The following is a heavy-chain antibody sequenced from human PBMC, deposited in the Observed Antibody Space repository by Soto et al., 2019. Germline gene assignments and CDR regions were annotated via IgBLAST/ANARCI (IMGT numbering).Heavy chain of an antibody. D-gene: IGHD3-10*01. CDR3: ARQSPMVRGVIEPGIDY. Sequence: LSLTCTVSGGSISSSSYYWGWIRLPPGKGLEWIGSIYYSGSTYYNPSLKSRVTISVDTSKNQFSLKLSSVTAADTAVYYCARQSPMVRGVIEPGIDYWGQGTLVTVPS. CDR1: GGSISSSSYY. V-gene: IGHV4-39*01. J-gene: IGHJ4*02. CDR2: IYYSGST.